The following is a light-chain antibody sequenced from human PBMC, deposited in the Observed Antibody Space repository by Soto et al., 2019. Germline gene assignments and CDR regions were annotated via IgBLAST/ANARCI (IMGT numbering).Light chain of an antibody. Sequence: VLTQSPGTLSLSPGGRACLSCSASQNVTSTYLAWYQQRPGQPPRLLIYDASNRATGIPARFSGSGSGTDFTLTISSLEPEDFAVYYCQQRSKWPITFGQGTRLEI. CDR3: QQRSKWPIT. CDR1: QNVTSTY. J-gene: IGKJ5*01. CDR2: DAS. V-gene: IGKV3-11*01.